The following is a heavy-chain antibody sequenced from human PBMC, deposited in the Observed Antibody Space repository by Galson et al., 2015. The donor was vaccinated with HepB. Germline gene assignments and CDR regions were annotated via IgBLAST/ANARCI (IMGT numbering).Heavy chain of an antibody. CDR3: ATGLYSGRHPSLSGAFDI. CDR2: FDPEDGET. J-gene: IGHJ3*02. V-gene: IGHV1-24*01. CDR1: GYTLTELS. D-gene: IGHD1-26*01. Sequence: SVKVSCKVSGYTLTELSMHWVRQAPGKGLEWMGGFDPEDGETIYAQKFQGRVTMTEDTSTDTAYMELSSLRSEDTAVYYCATGLYSGRHPSLSGAFDIRGQGTMVTVSS.